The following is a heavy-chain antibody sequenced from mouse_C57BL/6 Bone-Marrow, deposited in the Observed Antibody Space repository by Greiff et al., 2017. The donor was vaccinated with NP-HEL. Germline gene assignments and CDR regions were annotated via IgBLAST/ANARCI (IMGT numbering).Heavy chain of an antibody. V-gene: IGHV3-8*01. CDR1: GYSITSDY. CDR3: ARYPIYYYGSSYFDY. Sequence: EVHLVESGPGLAKPSQTLSLTCSVTGYSITSDYWNWIRKFPGNKLEYMGYISYSGSTYYNPSLKSRISITRDTSKNQYYLQLNSVTTEDTATYYCARYPIYYYGSSYFDYWGQGTTLTVSS. CDR2: ISYSGST. J-gene: IGHJ2*01. D-gene: IGHD1-1*01.